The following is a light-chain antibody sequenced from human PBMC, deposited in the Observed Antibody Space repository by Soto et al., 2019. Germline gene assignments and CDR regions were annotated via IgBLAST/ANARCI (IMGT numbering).Light chain of an antibody. CDR1: QSISSW. J-gene: IGKJ4*01. Sequence: IQRTQSPSTLSSSLGDRGTLTCRASQSISSWLAWYQKKPGKAPKLLVYDASSLESGVPSRFSGSGSGTEFTLTISNLQTDDFATYYCQQYNSYSPLTFGGGTKVDIK. CDR2: DAS. CDR3: QQYNSYSPLT. V-gene: IGKV1-5*01.